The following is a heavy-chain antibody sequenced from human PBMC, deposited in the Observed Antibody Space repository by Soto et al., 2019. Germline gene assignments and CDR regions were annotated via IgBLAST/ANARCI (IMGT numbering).Heavy chain of an antibody. V-gene: IGHV1-46*01. D-gene: IGHD5-12*01. CDR1: GDCFISHY. CDR3: AKCPPGGYENLDS. J-gene: IGHJ4*02. Sequence: QGQLVQSGAEVKKPGASVKVSCQASGDCFISHYMYWVRQAPGQGLEWMGIINPDGGTTNYPPKLEGRIDLAADQSTRTVFMELSSLTRDDTAVYCCAKCPPGGYENLDSWGQGTLVTVSS. CDR2: INPDGGTT.